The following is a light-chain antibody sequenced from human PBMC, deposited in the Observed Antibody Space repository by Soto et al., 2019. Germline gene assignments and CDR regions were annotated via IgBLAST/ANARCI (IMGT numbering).Light chain of an antibody. V-gene: IGLV2-14*01. Sequence: QSVLTQPASVSGAPGQSIAISYTGTSSDVGSFNFVSWYQQHPGKVPKLIIYEVSNRTSGVSSRFSGSNSGDTSSLIISGLQAEDEADYYCLSWTTRRALVFGGGTKITVL. CDR1: SSDVGSFNF. J-gene: IGLJ2*01. CDR3: LSWTTRRALV. CDR2: EVS.